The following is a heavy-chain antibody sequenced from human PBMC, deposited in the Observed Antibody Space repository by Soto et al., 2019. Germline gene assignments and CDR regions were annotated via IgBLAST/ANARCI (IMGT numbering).Heavy chain of an antibody. CDR1: GYTLTELS. J-gene: IGHJ6*02. Sequence: ASGKVSCKVSGYTLTELSMHWVRQAPGKGLEWMGGFDPEDGETIYAQKFQGRVTMTEDTSTDTAYMELSSLRSEDTAVYYCATGKLDSSLYYGMDVWGQGTTVTVSS. CDR3: ATGKLDSSLYYGMDV. V-gene: IGHV1-24*01. CDR2: FDPEDGET. D-gene: IGHD6-13*01.